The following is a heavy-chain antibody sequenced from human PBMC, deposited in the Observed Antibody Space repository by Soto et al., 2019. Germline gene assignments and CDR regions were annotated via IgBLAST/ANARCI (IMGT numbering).Heavy chain of an antibody. J-gene: IGHJ4*02. V-gene: IGHV4-34*01. CDR3: ATRLIAVAD. Sequence: QVQLQQWGAGLLKPSETLSLTCAVYGGSFSGYYWSWIRQPPGKGLEWIGEINHSGSTNYNPSLKXRXTXXVDTSKNQFSLKLSSVTAADTAVYYCATRLIAVADWGQGTLVTVSS. CDR1: GGSFSGYY. CDR2: INHSGST. D-gene: IGHD6-19*01.